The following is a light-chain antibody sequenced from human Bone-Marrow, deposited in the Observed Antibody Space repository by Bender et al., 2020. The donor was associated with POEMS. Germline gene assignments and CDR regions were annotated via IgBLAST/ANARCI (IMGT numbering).Light chain of an antibody. CDR2: ETT. V-gene: IGLV1-44*01. J-gene: IGLJ2*01. Sequence: QSVLTQPPSASGTPGQRVSISCSGSSSNIGNNHVYWYQHLPGAAPKLLIYETTERPSGVPDRFSASKSGTSATLAISELQSEDEAEYYCSAWDDRLKTVLFGGGTKLTVL. CDR1: SSNIGNNH. CDR3: SAWDDRLKTVL.